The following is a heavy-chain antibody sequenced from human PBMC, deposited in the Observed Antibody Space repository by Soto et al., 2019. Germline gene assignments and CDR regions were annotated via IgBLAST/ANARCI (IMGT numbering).Heavy chain of an antibody. CDR3: ARGAPPVVAATPGWFDP. CDR2: IIPILGIA. D-gene: IGHD2-15*01. CDR1: GGTFSSYT. Sequence: GASVKVSCKASGGTFSSYTISWVRQAPGQGLEWMGRIIPILGIANYAQKFQGRVTITADKSTSTAYMELSSLRSEDTAVYYCARGAPPVVAATPGWFDPRGQRTPVTVSS. J-gene: IGHJ5*02. V-gene: IGHV1-69*02.